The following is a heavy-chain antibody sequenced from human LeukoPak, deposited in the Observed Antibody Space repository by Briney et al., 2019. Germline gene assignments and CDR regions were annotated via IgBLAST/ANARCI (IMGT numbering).Heavy chain of an antibody. D-gene: IGHD2-2*02. CDR3: ARRYCSSTSCHNNWFDP. Sequence: ASVKVSCKASGCTFTSYFMHWVRQAPGQGLEWMGIINPSGGSTGYAQKFQDRVIMIRDTSTSTVYMELSSLRSEDTAVYYCARRYCSSTSCHNNWFDPWGQGTLVTVSS. CDR1: GCTFTSYF. CDR2: INPSGGST. V-gene: IGHV1-46*01. J-gene: IGHJ5*02.